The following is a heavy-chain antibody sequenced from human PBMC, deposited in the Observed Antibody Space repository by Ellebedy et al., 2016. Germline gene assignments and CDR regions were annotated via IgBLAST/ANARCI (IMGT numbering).Heavy chain of an antibody. D-gene: IGHD3-10*01. CDR2: ISSSGSTI. CDR1: GFTFSDYY. J-gene: IGHJ4*02. Sequence: GGSLRLXXAASGFTFSDYYMSWIRQAPGKGLEWVSYISSSGSTIYYADSVKGRFTISRDNAKNTLYLQMNSLRAEDTALYYCARDTYYFGSGTQPPFDYWGQGTLVTVSS. V-gene: IGHV3-11*04. CDR3: ARDTYYFGSGTQPPFDY.